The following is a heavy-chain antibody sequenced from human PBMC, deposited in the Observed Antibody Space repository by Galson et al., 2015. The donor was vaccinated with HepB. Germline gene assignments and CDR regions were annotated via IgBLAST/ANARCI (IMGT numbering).Heavy chain of an antibody. CDR1: GGTSINYT. Sequence: SVKVSCKASGGTSINYTISWVRQAPGQGFEWMGRIVPLVGLAKYAKKFQGRVTIAADKSTRAVYLELSSLRSEDTAVYYCARGLENIINRPDFWGQGTLVTVSS. CDR3: ARGLENIINRPDF. V-gene: IGHV1-69*02. J-gene: IGHJ4*02. D-gene: IGHD2/OR15-2a*01. CDR2: IVPLVGLA.